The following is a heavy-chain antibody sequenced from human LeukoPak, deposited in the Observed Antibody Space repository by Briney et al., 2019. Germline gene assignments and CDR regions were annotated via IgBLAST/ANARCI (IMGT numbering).Heavy chain of an antibody. CDR3: ARESRAPYTSSPHFYYYYYMDV. Sequence: SDTLSLTCTVSGASVTSYYWSWIRRPAGKGLEWIGRIFTNGSPNHNPSLKSRVTMSVDTSKNQFSLKLSSVTAADAAVYYCARESRAPYTSSPHFYYYYYMDVWGNGTTVTASS. CDR1: GASVTSYY. D-gene: IGHD6-6*01. CDR2: IFTNGSP. J-gene: IGHJ6*03. V-gene: IGHV4-4*07.